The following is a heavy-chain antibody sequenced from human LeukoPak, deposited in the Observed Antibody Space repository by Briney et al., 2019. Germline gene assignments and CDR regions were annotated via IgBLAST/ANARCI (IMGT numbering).Heavy chain of an antibody. J-gene: IGHJ4*02. CDR2: INHSGST. V-gene: IGHV4-34*01. CDR3: ARQRLDFGVVLFDY. Sequence: GSLRLSCAASGFTVSSNYMSWVRHAPGKGLEWIGEINHSGSTNHNPSLKSRVTISVDTSKNQFSLKLSSVTAADTAVYYCARQRLDFGVVLFDYWGQGTLVTVSS. D-gene: IGHD3-3*01. CDR1: GFTVSSNY.